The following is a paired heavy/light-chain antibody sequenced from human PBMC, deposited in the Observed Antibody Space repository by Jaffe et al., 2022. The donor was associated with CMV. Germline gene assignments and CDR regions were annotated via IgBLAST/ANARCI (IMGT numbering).Light chain of an antibody. J-gene: IGKJ1*01. Sequence: DIQMTQSPSSLSASVGDRVTITCRASQSISSYLNWYQQKPGKAPKLLIYAASSLQSGVPSRFSGSGSGTDFTLTISSLQPEDFATYYCQQSYSTPGFGQGTKVEIK. V-gene: IGKV1-39*01. CDR1: QSISSY. CDR2: AAS. CDR3: QQSYSTPG.
Heavy chain of an antibody. V-gene: IGHV1-8*01. Sequence: QVQLVQSGAEVKKPGASVKVSCKASGYTFTSYDINWVRQATGQGLEWMGWMNPNSGNTGYAQKFQGRVTMTRNTSISTAYMELSSLRSEDTAVYYCARTYYDFWRGVYYYYYGMDVWGQGTTVTVSS. J-gene: IGHJ6*02. CDR3: ARTYYDFWRGVYYYYYGMDV. CDR2: MNPNSGNT. CDR1: GYTFTSYD. D-gene: IGHD3-3*01.